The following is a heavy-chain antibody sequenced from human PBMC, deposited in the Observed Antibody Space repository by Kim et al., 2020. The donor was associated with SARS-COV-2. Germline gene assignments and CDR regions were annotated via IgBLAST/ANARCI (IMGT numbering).Heavy chain of an antibody. V-gene: IGHV3-30*18. CDR3: AKDRSPLYYYQGMDV. D-gene: IGHD3-16*02. J-gene: IGHJ6*02. CDR2: ISYDGSNK. CDR1: GFTFSSYG. Sequence: GGSLRLSCAASGFTFSSYGMHWVRQAPGKGLEWVAVISYDGSNKYYADSVKGRFTISRDNSKNTLYLQMNSLRAEDTAVYYCAKDRSPLYYYQGMDVWGQGTTVTVSS.